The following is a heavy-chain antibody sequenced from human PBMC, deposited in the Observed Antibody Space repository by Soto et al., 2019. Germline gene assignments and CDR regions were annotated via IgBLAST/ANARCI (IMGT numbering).Heavy chain of an antibody. J-gene: IGHJ4*02. CDR3: ATRDTGRVY. D-gene: IGHD5-18*01. CDR1: GVSISSHDW. CDR2: SNQSGNT. V-gene: IGHV4-4*02. Sequence: QVQLQESGPGLVKPSGTLSLTCAVSGVSISSHDWWTWVRQPPGKGLEWIGESNQSGNTNYNSSRESRVTISLDKSKNLFSLQLNSVTVADTAVYYCATRDTGRVYWGQGTLVTVSS.